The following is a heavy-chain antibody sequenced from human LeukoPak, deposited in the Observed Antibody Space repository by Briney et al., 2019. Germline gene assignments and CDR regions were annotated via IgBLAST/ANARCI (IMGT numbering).Heavy chain of an antibody. V-gene: IGHV4-39*07. Sequence: PSETLSLTCAVSGGSISSSPYYWGWVRQPPGKGLEWIGSIYYSGNTYHNPSLKSRVTISVDTSKNQFSLKLSSLTAADTAVYYCARVDGICSSTSCYGVSDAFDIWGQGTMVTVSS. CDR1: GGSISSSPYY. J-gene: IGHJ3*02. CDR2: IYYSGNT. CDR3: ARVDGICSSTSCYGVSDAFDI. D-gene: IGHD2-2*01.